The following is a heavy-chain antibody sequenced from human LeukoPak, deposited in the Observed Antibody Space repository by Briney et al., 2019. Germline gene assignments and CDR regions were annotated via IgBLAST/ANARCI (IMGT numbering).Heavy chain of an antibody. CDR2: INPNSGGT. D-gene: IGHD3-16*01. CDR3: ARDFPAGGFDY. J-gene: IGHJ4*02. Sequence: ASVKVSCKASGYTFTGYYMHWVRQAPGQGLEWMGWINPNSGGTNYAQKFQGRVNMTRDTSISTAYMELSRLRSDETAVYYCARDFPAGGFDYWGQGTLVTVSS. CDR1: GYTFTGYY. V-gene: IGHV1-2*02.